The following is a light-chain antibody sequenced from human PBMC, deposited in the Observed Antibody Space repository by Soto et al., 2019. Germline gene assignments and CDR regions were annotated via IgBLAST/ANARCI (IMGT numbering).Light chain of an antibody. CDR2: GAS. J-gene: IGKJ4*01. CDR1: QSVSSSY. V-gene: IGKV3-20*01. Sequence: EIVLTQSPGTLSLSPGERATLSCRASQSVSSSYLAWYQQKPGQAPRLLIYGASTRATGVPDRFSGSGSGTDFTFTISGLESEDFAVYFCQQYGSSPLTFGGGTKVEIK. CDR3: QQYGSSPLT.